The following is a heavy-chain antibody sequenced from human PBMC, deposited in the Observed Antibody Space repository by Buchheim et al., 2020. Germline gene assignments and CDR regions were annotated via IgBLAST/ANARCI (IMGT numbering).Heavy chain of an antibody. CDR2: FYYSGST. V-gene: IGHV4-31*03. D-gene: IGHD2/OR15-2a*01. CDR3: ASKASINWFDP. Sequence: QVQLQASGQGLVKPSQTLSLPCTFSGGSISSGAYYWSWIRQHPGKGLEWIGSFYYSGSTYYNPSLKSRITISLDTSKNQFSLKLSSVTAADTAVYYCASKASINWFDPWGQGTL. CDR1: GGSISSGAYY. J-gene: IGHJ5*02.